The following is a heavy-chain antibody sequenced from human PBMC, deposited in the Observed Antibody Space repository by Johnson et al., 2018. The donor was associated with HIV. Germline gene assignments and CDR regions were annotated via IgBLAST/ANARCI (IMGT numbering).Heavy chain of an antibody. V-gene: IGHV3-15*01. CDR2: IYSKTEGGTT. J-gene: IGHJ3*02. CDR3: TTDQVGRNYGGKYHI. D-gene: IGHD1-7*01. CDR1: GFTFSDYY. Sequence: VQLVESGGGLVLPGGSLRLSCVGSGFTFSDYYMSWVRQAPGKGLEWVSVIYSKTEGGTTEYAAPVKGRFTISRDDSKNTLYLQMNSLKTEDTAVYYCTTDQVGRNYGGKYHIWGQGTVVTVSS.